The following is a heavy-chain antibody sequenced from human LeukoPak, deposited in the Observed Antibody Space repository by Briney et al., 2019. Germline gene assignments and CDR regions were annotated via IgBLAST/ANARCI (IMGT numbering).Heavy chain of an antibody. V-gene: IGHV4-59*01. CDR1: GGSISSYY. J-gene: IGHJ6*02. D-gene: IGHD6-13*01. CDR3: AGFSSSWYVSYYGMDV. Sequence: MASETLSLTCTVSGGSISSYYWSWIRQPPGKGLEWIGYIYYSGSTNYNPSLKSRVTISVDTSKNQFSLKLSSVTAADTAVYYCAGFSSSWYVSYYGMDVWGQGTTVTVSS. CDR2: IYYSGST.